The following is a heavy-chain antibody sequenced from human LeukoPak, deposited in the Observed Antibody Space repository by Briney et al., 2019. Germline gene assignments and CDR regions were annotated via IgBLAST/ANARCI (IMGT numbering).Heavy chain of an antibody. D-gene: IGHD4-17*01. CDR3: ARGHTTTGYYFDY. CDR2: ISGSGGST. J-gene: IGHJ4*02. CDR1: GFTFRNYP. Sequence: GGSLRLSCAASGFTFRNYPMSWVRQAPGKGLEWVSAISGSGGSTYYADSVKGRFTISRDNSKNTLYLQMDSLRAEDTAVCYCARGHTTTGYYFDYWGQGTLVTVSS. V-gene: IGHV3-23*01.